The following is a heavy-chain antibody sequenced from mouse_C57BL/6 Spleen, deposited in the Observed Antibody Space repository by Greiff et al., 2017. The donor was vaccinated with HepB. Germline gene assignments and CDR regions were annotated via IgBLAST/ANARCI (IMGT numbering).Heavy chain of an antibody. J-gene: IGHJ4*01. Sequence: EVQLQQSGAELVRPGASVKLSCTASGFNIKDYYMHWVKQRPEQGLEWIGRIDPEDGDTEYASKFQGKATMTADTSSNTAYLQLSSLTSEDTAVYYCTTWERAYYAMDYWGQGTSVTVSS. CDR3: TTWERAYYAMDY. D-gene: IGHD4-1*01. CDR2: IDPEDGDT. V-gene: IGHV14-1*01. CDR1: GFNIKDYY.